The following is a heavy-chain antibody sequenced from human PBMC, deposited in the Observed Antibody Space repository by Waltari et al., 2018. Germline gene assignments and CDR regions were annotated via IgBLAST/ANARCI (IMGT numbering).Heavy chain of an antibody. J-gene: IGHJ4*02. Sequence: EVQLVESGGGLVQPGGSLRLSCAASGCTFSSYSRDWVVQAPGKGREWVSYISSSSSTIYYADSVKGRFTITRDNAKNSLYLQMNSLRAEDTAVYYCSPMTPNDYWGQGTLVTVSS. CDR2: ISSSSSTI. CDR1: GCTFSSYS. CDR3: SPMTPNDY. D-gene: IGHD2-15*01. V-gene: IGHV3-48*01.